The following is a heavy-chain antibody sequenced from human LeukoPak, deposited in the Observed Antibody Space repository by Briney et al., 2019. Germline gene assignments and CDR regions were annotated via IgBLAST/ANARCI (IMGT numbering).Heavy chain of an antibody. CDR2: IYYSGST. J-gene: IGHJ5*02. V-gene: IGHV4-30-4*07. Sequence: SQTLSLTCAVSGGSISSGGYSWSWIRQPPGKGLEWIGYIYYSGSTYYNPSLKSRVTISVDTSKNQFSLKLSSVTAADTAVYYCAREVDPGGLGPRGFDPWGQGTLVTVSS. D-gene: IGHD2-2*01. CDR1: GGSISSGGYS. CDR3: AREVDPGGLGPRGFDP.